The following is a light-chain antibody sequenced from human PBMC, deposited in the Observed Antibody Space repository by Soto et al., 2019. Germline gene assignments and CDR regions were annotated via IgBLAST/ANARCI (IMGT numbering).Light chain of an antibody. CDR1: QDISNY. J-gene: IGKJ4*01. Sequence: DIPMTQSPSSLSASVGDRVTITCQASQDISNYLNWYQQKPGKAPKLLIYDASNLETGVPSRFSGSGSGRDFTFTISSLQPEDIATYYWQQYDNLPLTFGVGSKVEIK. CDR3: QQYDNLPLT. CDR2: DAS. V-gene: IGKV1-33*01.